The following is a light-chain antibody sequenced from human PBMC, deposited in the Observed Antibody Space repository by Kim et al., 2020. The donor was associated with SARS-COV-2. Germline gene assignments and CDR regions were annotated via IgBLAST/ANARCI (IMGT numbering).Light chain of an antibody. J-gene: IGLJ3*02. CDR2: AVT. CDR3: SSFTGSSAFWL. V-gene: IGLV2-14*03. CDR1: SSSIGGYNN. Sequence: TIASSGTSSSIGGYNNGDWHQQHPGKTPKLMIYAVTQRPSGVSNRFSGSKSGNTASLPISGLQAEDEADYYCSSFTGSSAFWLFGGGTQLTVL.